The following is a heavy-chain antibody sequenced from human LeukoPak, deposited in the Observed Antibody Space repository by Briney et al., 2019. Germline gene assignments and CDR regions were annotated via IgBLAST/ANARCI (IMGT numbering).Heavy chain of an antibody. CDR2: IYDTGST. CDR1: GDSMNGLS. J-gene: IGHJ4*02. V-gene: IGHV4-59*11. D-gene: IGHD6-6*01. CDR3: ARGVRVGFSSYYFDY. Sequence: SETLSLTCTVSGDSMNGLSWSWIRRSPGKGLEWIAYIYDTGSTNASPSLKSRVTLSVDTSKKQFSLRLSSVTAADTAVYYCARGVRVGFSSYYFDYWGQGTLVTVSS.